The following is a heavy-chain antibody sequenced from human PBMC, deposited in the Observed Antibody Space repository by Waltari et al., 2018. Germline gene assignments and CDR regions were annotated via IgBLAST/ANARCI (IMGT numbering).Heavy chain of an antibody. V-gene: IGHV1-2*02. Sequence: QVQLVQSGAEVKKPGASVKVSCKTSGYPFTSYYMHWVRQAPGQGLEWMGCMNTVNGGTNDAQKDQGRVTMTRYTSISTAYMELSRLISNDTAVYYCATGERGHVIVSPSLTYFHWGQGTLVTVSS. CDR2: MNTVNGGT. J-gene: IGHJ4*02. CDR3: ATGERGHVIVSPSLTYFH. CDR1: GYPFTSYY. D-gene: IGHD3-16*02.